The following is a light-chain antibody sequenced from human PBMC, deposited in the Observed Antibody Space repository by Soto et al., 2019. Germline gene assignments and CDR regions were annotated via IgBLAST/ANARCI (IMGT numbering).Light chain of an antibody. J-gene: IGKJ1*01. CDR2: GIS. Sequence: TQSPATLSVAPGEGGTLSCRASQTVDRNYFAWYQQKPGQAPRLLIYGISSRATGIPDRFRGSGSGTDFTLTISRLEPEDFAVYYCQQYGSSPRTFGQGTKVDIK. CDR3: QQYGSSPRT. V-gene: IGKV3-20*01. CDR1: QTVDRNY.